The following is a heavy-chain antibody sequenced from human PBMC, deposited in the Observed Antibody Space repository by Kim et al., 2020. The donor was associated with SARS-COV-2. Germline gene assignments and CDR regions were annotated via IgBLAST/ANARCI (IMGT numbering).Heavy chain of an antibody. Sequence: GGSLRLSCAASGFTVSSNYMSWVRQAPGKGLEWVSVIYSGGSTYYADSVKGRFTISRDNSKKTLYLQMNSLRAEDTAVYYCARLPYYYDSSGYYWGQGT. D-gene: IGHD3-22*01. J-gene: IGHJ6*01. CDR3: ARLPYYYDSSGYY. CDR1: GFTVSSNY. CDR2: IYSGGST. V-gene: IGHV3-53*01.